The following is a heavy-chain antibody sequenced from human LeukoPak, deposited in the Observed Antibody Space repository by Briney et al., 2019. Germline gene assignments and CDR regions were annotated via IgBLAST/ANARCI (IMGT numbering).Heavy chain of an antibody. CDR2: ITGSGANT. D-gene: IGHD1-14*01. J-gene: IGHJ4*02. CDR1: GFTFSSYG. CDR3: ASLMSRVIVTGDFDN. Sequence: GGSLRLSCAASGFTFSSYGMHWVRQAPGKGLEWVSGITGSGANTYYADSVKGRFTISRDNSKNTLSLQMNSLRAEDTAVYYCASLMSRVIVTGDFDNWGQGTLVTVSS. V-gene: IGHV3-23*01.